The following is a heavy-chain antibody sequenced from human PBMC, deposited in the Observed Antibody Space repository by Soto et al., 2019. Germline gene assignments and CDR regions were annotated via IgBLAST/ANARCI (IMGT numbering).Heavy chain of an antibody. V-gene: IGHV1-8*01. CDR2: MNPNSGNT. Sequence: QVQLVQSGAEVKKPGASVKVSCKASGYTFTSYDINWVRQATGQGLEWMGWMNPNSGNTGYAQKFQCRVHITRNTSLSTAYMELSSLRSEDTAVYYCARDSSGSYLLFDPWGQGTLVTVSS. CDR3: ARDSSGSYLLFDP. J-gene: IGHJ5*02. D-gene: IGHD1-26*01. CDR1: GYTFTSYD.